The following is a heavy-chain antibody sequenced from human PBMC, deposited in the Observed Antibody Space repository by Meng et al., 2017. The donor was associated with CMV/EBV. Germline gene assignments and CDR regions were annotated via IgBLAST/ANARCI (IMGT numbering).Heavy chain of an antibody. CDR3: TRSWIDSFTPDFDY. Sequence: VQLVQSGSESKKPGASGKVSCKASGYSFIGHYIHWVRQAPGQGLEWMGRINPNSAGTNYVEKFQGRVTMTRDTSNNIVYMELTRLTSDDTAVYYCTRSWIDSFTPDFDYWGQGTLVTVSS. CDR1: GYSFIGHY. J-gene: IGHJ4*02. D-gene: IGHD2-2*03. V-gene: IGHV1-2*06. CDR2: INPNSAGT.